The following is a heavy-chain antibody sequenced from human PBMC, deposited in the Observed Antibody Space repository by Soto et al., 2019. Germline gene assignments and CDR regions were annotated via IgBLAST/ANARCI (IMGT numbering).Heavy chain of an antibody. J-gene: IGHJ6*02. CDR3: ARDRVSGSYYYYYGMDV. CDR2: IYYSGST. D-gene: IGHD1-26*01. CDR1: GGSVSSGSYY. V-gene: IGHV4-61*01. Sequence: SETLSLTCTVSGGSVSSGSYYWSWIRQPPGKGLEWIGYIYYSGSTNYNPSLKSRVTISVDTSKNQFSLKLNSVTAADTAVYYCARDRVSGSYYYYYGMDVWGQGTTVTVSS.